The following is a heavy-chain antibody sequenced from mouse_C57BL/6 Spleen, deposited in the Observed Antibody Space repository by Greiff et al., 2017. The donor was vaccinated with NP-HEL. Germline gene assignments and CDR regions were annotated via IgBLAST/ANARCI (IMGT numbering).Heavy chain of an antibody. CDR2: IDPSDSYT. CDR3: ARGGADFRMDD. V-gene: IGHV1-69*01. CDR1: GYTFTSYW. D-gene: IGHD2-4*01. Sequence: QVQLQQPGAELVMPGASVKLSCKASGYTFTSYWMHWVKQRPGQGLEWIGEIDPSDSYTNYNQKFKGKSTLTVDKSSSTAYMQLSSLTSEDTAVYNCARGGADFRMDDWGKGTSVTGSS. J-gene: IGHJ4*01.